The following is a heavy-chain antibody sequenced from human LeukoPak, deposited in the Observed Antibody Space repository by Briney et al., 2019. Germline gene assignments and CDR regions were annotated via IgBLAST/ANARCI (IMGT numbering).Heavy chain of an antibody. CDR1: GHTSTTYA. Sequence: ASVKVSCKASGHTSTTYAIHWVRQAPGQGLEWMGWINAGNGNIKYSQKFQGRVTITGDTSASTAYMELSSLRSEDTAVYYCARGYCSSTSCYMDVWGQGTTVT. J-gene: IGHJ6*02. CDR2: INAGNGNI. D-gene: IGHD2-2*01. V-gene: IGHV1-3*01. CDR3: ARGYCSSTSCYMDV.